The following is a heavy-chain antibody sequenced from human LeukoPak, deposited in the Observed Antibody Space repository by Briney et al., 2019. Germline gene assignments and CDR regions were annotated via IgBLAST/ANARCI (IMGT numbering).Heavy chain of an antibody. CDR1: GFTFSSYA. CDR2: ISYDGSNK. Sequence: GGSLRLSCEASGFTFSSYAMHWVRQAPGKGLDWVASISYDGSNKYYADSVKGRFTISRDNSKNTLYLQMNSLRAEDTAVYYCAKDSIVGAMWMFYFDYWGQGTLVTVSS. CDR3: AKDSIVGAMWMFYFDY. D-gene: IGHD1-26*01. V-gene: IGHV3-30-3*01. J-gene: IGHJ4*02.